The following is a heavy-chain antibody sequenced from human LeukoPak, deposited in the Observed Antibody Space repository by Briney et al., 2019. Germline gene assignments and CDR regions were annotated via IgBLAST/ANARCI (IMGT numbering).Heavy chain of an antibody. D-gene: IGHD3-22*01. J-gene: IGHJ4*02. V-gene: IGHV1-24*01. CDR2: FDPEDGET. Sequence: ASVKVSCKVSGYTLTELSMHWVRQAPGKGLEWMGGFDPEDGETIYAQKFQGRVTMTEDTSTDTAYMELSSLRSEDTAVYYCATGGSGYYFTSFHYWGQGTLVTVSS. CDR3: ATGGSGYYFTSFHY. CDR1: GYTLTELS.